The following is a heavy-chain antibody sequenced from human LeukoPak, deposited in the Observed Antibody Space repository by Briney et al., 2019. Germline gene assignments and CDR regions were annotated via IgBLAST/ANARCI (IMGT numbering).Heavy chain of an antibody. CDR2: IYQSGST. J-gene: IGHJ6*03. CDR1: GYSIRSGYH. CDR3: ARRLTAVGFGELFMDV. D-gene: IGHD3-10*01. V-gene: IGHV4-38-2*02. Sequence: PSETLSLTCSVSGYSIRSGYHWAWFRPAPGKGLEWMGSIYQSGSTYDNLSLKSRVTLSVDTSKNQFSLKLSSVTAADTAVYYCARRLTAVGFGELFMDVWGKGTTVTISS.